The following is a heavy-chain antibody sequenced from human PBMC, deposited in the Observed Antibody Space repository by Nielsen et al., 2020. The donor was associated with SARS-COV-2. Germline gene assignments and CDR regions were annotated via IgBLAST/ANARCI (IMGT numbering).Heavy chain of an antibody. CDR2: ISYDGSNK. V-gene: IGHV3-30-3*01. CDR1: GFTFSSHA. D-gene: IGHD2-21*02. J-gene: IGHJ6*02. Sequence: GGSLRLSCAASGFTFSSHAMHWVRQAPGKGLEWVAVISYDGSNKYYANSVKGRFTISRDNSKNTLYLQMNSLRAEDTAVYYCARAGPTPYCGGDCYPRDYGMDVWGQGTTVTVSS. CDR3: ARAGPTPYCGGDCYPRDYGMDV.